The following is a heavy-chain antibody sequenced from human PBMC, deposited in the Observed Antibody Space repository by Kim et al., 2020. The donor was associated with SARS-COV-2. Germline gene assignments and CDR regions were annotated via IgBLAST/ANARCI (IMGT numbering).Heavy chain of an antibody. Sequence: GGSLRLSCAVSGITFSSYAMSWVRQAPGKGLEWVSGISSSGSATYYGEFVKGRFIVSRDNSKNTLFLQMYGLTTGDTAIYYCTKGGPEWLGTNWFDHWGQGTLVAVSA. CDR1: GITFSSYA. D-gene: IGHD3-3*01. CDR2: ISSSGSAT. V-gene: IGHV3-23*01. CDR3: TKGGPEWLGTNWFDH. J-gene: IGHJ5*02.